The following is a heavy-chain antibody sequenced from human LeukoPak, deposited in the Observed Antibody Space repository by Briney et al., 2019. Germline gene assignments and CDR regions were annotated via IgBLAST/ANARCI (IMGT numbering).Heavy chain of an antibody. CDR3: AEASGIFDFWSGASYYYHYMDV. CDR2: IYYSGST. D-gene: IGHD3-3*01. V-gene: IGHV4-59*01. Sequence: PSETLSLTCTVSGGSISSYCWSWIRQPPGKGLEWIGYIYYSGSTNYNPSLKSRVTISVDTSKNQFSLKLRSVTAADTAVYYCAEASGIFDFWSGASYYYHYMDVWGKGTTVTVSS. J-gene: IGHJ6*03. CDR1: GGSISSYC.